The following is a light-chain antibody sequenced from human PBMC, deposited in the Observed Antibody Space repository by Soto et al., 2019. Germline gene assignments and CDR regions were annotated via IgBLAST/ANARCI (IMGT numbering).Light chain of an antibody. CDR2: YDD. V-gene: IGLV1-36*01. Sequence: QSVLTQPPSVSXXXRQRVTISCSGSSSNIGNNAVNWYQQLPGKAPKLLIYYDDLLPSGVSDRFSGSKSGTSASLAISGLQSEDEADYYCAAWDDSLNGWVFGGGTKLTVL. CDR1: SSNIGNNA. CDR3: AAWDDSLNGWV. J-gene: IGLJ3*02.